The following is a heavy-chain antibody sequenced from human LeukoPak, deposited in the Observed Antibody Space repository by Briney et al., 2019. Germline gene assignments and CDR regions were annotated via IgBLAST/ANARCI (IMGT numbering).Heavy chain of an antibody. CDR3: AKDLRAGGKD. V-gene: IGHV3-23*01. CDR2: ISNSGSST. J-gene: IGHJ4*02. CDR1: VFTFISYA. Sequence: GGSLRLSCAASVFTFISYAMTWVRQAPGKGLEWVSTISNSGSSTYYADSVKGRFTISRDNSKNTLYLQMNSLRAEDTAIYYCAKDLRAGGKDWGQGTLVTVSS.